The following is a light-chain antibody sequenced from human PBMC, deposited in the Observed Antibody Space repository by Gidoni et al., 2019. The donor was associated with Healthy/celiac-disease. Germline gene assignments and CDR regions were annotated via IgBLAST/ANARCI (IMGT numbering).Light chain of an antibody. V-gene: IGKV3-15*01. CDR1: QSVSSN. CDR3: QQYNNWPST. CDR2: GAS. J-gene: IGKJ1*01. Sequence: EIVMTQSPATLSVSPGERATLSCRASQSVSSNLAWYQQKPGQAPRLLIYGASTRATGIPARVSGSGSGTEFTLTISSLQSEDFAVYDCQQYNNWPSTFGQGTKVEIK.